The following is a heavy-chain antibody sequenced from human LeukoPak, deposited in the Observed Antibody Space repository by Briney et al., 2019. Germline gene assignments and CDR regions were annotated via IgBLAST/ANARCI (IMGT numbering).Heavy chain of an antibody. CDR3: ARGIGYYYGSGSYFVLYYFDY. V-gene: IGHV1-18*01. Sequence: GASVKVSCKASGYTFTSYGISWVRQAPGQGLEWMGWISAYNGNTNYAQKLQGRVTMTTDTSTSTAYMELRSLRSDDTAVYHCARGIGYYYGSGSYFVLYYFDYWGQGTLVTVSS. CDR1: GYTFTSYG. CDR2: ISAYNGNT. D-gene: IGHD3-10*01. J-gene: IGHJ4*02.